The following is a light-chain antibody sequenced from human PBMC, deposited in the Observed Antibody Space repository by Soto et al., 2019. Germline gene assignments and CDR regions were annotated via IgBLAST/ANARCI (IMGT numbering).Light chain of an antibody. CDR2: AAS. J-gene: IGKJ2*01. CDR1: QDISDY. CDR3: RQFNSFPNT. V-gene: IGKV1-9*01. Sequence: DIQLTQSPSLLSASVGDRVTITCRASQDISDYLAWYQQKPGKAPRVVIYAASTLPTGVPARFSGSGSGTELSLTINSLQPEDFAIYYCRQFNSFPNTFGQGT.